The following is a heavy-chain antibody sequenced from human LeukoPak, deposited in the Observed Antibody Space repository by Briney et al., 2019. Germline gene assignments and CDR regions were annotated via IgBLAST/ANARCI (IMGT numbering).Heavy chain of an antibody. V-gene: IGHV3-21*01. CDR2: ISSSSSYI. CDR3: ARFAMVRGVGRLYFDY. J-gene: IGHJ4*02. D-gene: IGHD3-10*01. Sequence: KAGGSLRLSCAASGFTFSSYSMNWVRQAPGKGLEWVSSISSSSSYIYYADSVKGRFTISRDNAKNSLYLQMNSLRADDTAVYYCARFAMVRGVGRLYFDYWGQGTLVTVSS. CDR1: GFTFSSYS.